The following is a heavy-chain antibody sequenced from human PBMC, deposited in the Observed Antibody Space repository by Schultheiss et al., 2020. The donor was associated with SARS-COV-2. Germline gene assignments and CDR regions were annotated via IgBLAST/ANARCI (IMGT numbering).Heavy chain of an antibody. V-gene: IGHV1-2*02. CDR1: GYSFTEYY. Sequence: ASVKVSCKASGYSFTEYYIHWVRQAPGQGLEWMGWISPNSGDTNYAQKFQGRVTMTRDTSISTAYMELTRLTSDDTAMYYCARLSYAADERRVTWFDPWGQGTLVTVSS. CDR3: ARLSYAADERRVTWFDP. J-gene: IGHJ5*02. D-gene: IGHD2-8*01. CDR2: ISPNSGDT.